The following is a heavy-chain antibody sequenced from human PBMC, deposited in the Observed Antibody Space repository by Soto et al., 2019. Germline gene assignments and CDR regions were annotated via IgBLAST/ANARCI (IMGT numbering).Heavy chain of an antibody. CDR1: GGSFSGYY. CDR3: ASLPRGVVVVAATHYYYGMDV. D-gene: IGHD2-15*01. CDR2: INHSGST. Sequence: PSETLSLTCAVYGGSFSGYYWSWIRQPPGKGLEWIGEINHSGSTNYNPSLKSRVTISVDTSKNQFSLKLSSVTAADTAVYYCASLPRGVVVVAATHYYYGMDVWGQGTTV. V-gene: IGHV4-34*01. J-gene: IGHJ6*02.